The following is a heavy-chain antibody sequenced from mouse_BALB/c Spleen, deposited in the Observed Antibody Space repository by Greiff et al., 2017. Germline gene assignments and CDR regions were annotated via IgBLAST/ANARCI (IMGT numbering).Heavy chain of an antibody. J-gene: IGHJ2*01. D-gene: IGHD1-1*01. V-gene: IGHV5-17*02. CDR3: ARGDYGSSPDY. CDR1: GSTFSSFG. Sequence: DVHLVESGGGLVQPGGSRKLSCAASGSTFSSFGMHWVRQAPEKGLEWVAYISSGSSTIYYADTVKGRFTISRDNPKNTLFLQMTSLRSEDTAMYYCARGDYGSSPDYWGQGTTLTVSS. CDR2: ISSGSSTI.